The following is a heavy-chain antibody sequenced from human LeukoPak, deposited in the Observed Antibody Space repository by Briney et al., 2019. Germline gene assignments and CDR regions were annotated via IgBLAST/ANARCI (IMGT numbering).Heavy chain of an antibody. CDR1: GGTFSSYA. CDR3: ARCSSTSCTQQTIGMDV. D-gene: IGHD2-2*01. Sequence: SVKVSCKASGGTFSSYAISWVRQAPGQGLEWMGRIVPIFGIANYAQKFQGRVTITADKSTSTAYMELSSLRSEDTAVYYCARCSSTSCTQQTIGMDVWGQGTTVTVSS. J-gene: IGHJ6*02. V-gene: IGHV1-69*04. CDR2: IVPIFGIA.